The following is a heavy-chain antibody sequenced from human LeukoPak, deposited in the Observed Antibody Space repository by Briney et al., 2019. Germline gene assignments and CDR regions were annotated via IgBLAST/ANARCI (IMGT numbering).Heavy chain of an antibody. V-gene: IGHV3-23*01. D-gene: IGHD2-8*01. Sequence: PGGSLRLSCAASGFTLRTYAMAWVRQAPGKGLEWVSSISVGGDIIYYADSVKGRFTISRDNSKNTLYLQMNSLRAEDTAVYYCARGSTYDFDYWGQGTLVTVSS. CDR1: GFTLRTYA. CDR3: ARGSTYDFDY. CDR2: ISVGGDII. J-gene: IGHJ4*02.